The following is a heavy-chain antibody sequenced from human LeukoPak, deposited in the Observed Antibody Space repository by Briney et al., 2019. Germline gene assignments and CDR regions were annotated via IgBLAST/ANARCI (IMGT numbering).Heavy chain of an antibody. V-gene: IGHV3-9*01. Sequence: PGGSLRLSCAASGFTIDDYAMHWVRQAPGKGLEWVSGISWNSVTIGYADSVRGRFTISRDNARNSLYLQMNSLRAEDTAVYYCARVVPAASFDYWGQGTLVTVSS. D-gene: IGHD2-2*01. J-gene: IGHJ4*02. CDR2: ISWNSVTI. CDR3: ARVVPAASFDY. CDR1: GFTIDDYA.